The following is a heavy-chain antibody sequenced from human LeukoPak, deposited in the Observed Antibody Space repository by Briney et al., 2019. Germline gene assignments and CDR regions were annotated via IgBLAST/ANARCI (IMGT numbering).Heavy chain of an antibody. CDR3: ARLGGATTSGYYFDY. D-gene: IGHD1-26*01. Sequence: GGSLRLSCAASGFTFSNYWMHWVRQAPGKGLVWVSHINCDGNITNYADSVKGRFTISRDNDKNTLYLQMNSLRAEDTAVYYCARLGGATTSGYYFDYWGQGTLVSVSS. CDR1: GFTFSNYW. J-gene: IGHJ4*02. CDR2: INCDGNIT. V-gene: IGHV3-74*01.